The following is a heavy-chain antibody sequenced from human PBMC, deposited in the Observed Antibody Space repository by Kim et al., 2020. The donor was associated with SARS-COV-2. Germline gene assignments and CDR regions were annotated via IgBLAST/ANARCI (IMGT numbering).Heavy chain of an antibody. CDR3: ARYKLNSLGFEN. CDR2: ISEDGSII. D-gene: IGHD1-20*01. J-gene: IGHJ4*02. Sequence: GGSLRLSCAASGFSFSSYNMNWVRQAPGKGLEWVAYISEDGSIIHYGDSVKGRFTISRDNAKNSLHLQMNSLRAEDTALYYCARYKLNSLGFENWGQGTQVTVSS. CDR1: GFSFSSYN. V-gene: IGHV3-48*04.